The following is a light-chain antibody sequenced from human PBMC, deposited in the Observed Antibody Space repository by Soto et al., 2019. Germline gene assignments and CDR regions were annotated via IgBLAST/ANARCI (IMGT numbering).Light chain of an antibody. CDR2: GAS. V-gene: IGKV3-20*01. CDR1: QSVSSNY. CDR3: QQYNNWPRT. Sequence: EIVLTQSPGTLSLSPGERATLSCRASQSVSSNYLAWYQQKPGQAPRFLIYGASSRASGIPDRFSGSGSGTDFTLTISRLEPEDFAVYYCQQYNNWPRTFGQGTKVEIK. J-gene: IGKJ1*01.